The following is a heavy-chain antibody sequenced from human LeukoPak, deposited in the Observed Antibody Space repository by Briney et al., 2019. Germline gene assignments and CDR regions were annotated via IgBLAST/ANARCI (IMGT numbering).Heavy chain of an antibody. J-gene: IGHJ4*02. Sequence: GGSLRLSCAASGLTFDGYAMHWVRQAPGKGLEWVSGISWNSGSIGYADSVKGRFTISRDNAKNSLYLQMNSLRAEDTALYYCAKDNYYDSSGSLDYWGQGTLVTVSS. CDR1: GLTFDGYA. V-gene: IGHV3-9*01. CDR3: AKDNYYDSSGSLDY. CDR2: ISWNSGSI. D-gene: IGHD3-22*01.